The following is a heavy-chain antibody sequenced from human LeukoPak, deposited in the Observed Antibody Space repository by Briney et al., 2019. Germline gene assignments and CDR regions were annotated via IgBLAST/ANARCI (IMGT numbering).Heavy chain of an antibody. CDR3: ARKVTTNYYYGMDV. CDR1: GYTFTSYG. V-gene: IGHV1-18*01. J-gene: IGHJ6*02. CDR2: ISAYNGNT. Sequence: ASVKVSCKASGYTFTSYGISWVRQAPGQGLEWMGWISAYNGNTNYAQKLQGRVTMTTDTSTSTAYMELRSLRSDDTAVYYCARKVTTNYYYGMDVWGQGTTVTVSS. D-gene: IGHD4-17*01.